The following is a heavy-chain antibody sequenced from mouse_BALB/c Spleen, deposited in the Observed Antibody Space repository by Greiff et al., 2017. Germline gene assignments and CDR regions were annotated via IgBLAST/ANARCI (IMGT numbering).Heavy chain of an antibody. CDR3: ARGQITTAFAY. V-gene: IGHV2-9*02. Sequence: VHLVESGPGLVAPSQSLSITCTVSGFSLTSYGVHWVRQPPGKGLEWLGVIWAGGSTNYNSALMSRLSISKDNSKSQVFLKMNSLQTDDTAMYYCARGQITTAFAYWGQGTLVTVSA. D-gene: IGHD1-2*01. CDR1: GFSLTSYG. CDR2: IWAGGST. J-gene: IGHJ3*01.